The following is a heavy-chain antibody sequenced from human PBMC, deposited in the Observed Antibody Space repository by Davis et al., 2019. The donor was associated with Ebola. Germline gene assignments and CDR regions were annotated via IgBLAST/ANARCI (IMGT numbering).Heavy chain of an antibody. CDR1: GFTSTNNA. CDR2: ISGSGERT. V-gene: IGHV3-23*01. D-gene: IGHD5-18*01. CDR3: AQRLWRGYTPVDYMDV. Sequence: PGGSLRPSCAVSGFTSTNNAMTWVRQAPGKGLEWGSSISGSGERTYYADSVKGRITISRDNSQNTLYLQMNRLRADDTAVYFCAQRLWRGYTPVDYMDVWGKGTTVTVSS. J-gene: IGHJ6*03.